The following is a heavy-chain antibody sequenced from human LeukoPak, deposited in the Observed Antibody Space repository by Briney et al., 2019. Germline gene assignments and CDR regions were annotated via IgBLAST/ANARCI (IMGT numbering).Heavy chain of an antibody. D-gene: IGHD3-22*01. CDR3: AGYASSGRRDAFDI. CDR2: ASFNGEST. J-gene: IGHJ3*02. Sequence: PVQPLDSPLAASFNGESTYYADSAKGRFTISRDNSKNSLYLQMNSLRAEDTAVYYCAGYASSGRRDAFDIWGQGTMVTVSS. V-gene: IGHV3-23*01.